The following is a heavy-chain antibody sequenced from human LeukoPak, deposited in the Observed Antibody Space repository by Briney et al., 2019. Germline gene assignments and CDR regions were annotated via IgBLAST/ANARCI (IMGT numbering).Heavy chain of an antibody. CDR1: GYTFTSDD. V-gene: IGHV1-8*01. J-gene: IGHJ6*02. CDR2: MNPNSGNT. D-gene: IGHD6-13*01. CDR3: ARERYSSSWYGVYYYYYGMDV. Sequence: ASVKVSCKASGYTFTSDDINWVRQATGQGLEWMGWMNPNSGNTGYAQKFQGRVTMTRNTSISTAYMELSSLRSEDTAVYYCARERYSSSWYGVYYYYYGMDVWGQGTTVTVSS.